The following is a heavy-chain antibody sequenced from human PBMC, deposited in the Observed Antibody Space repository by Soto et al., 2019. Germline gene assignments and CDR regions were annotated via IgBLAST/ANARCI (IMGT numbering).Heavy chain of an antibody. CDR3: ARGGYYYDSNFDY. V-gene: IGHV1-69*02. CDR2: IIPILDIA. D-gene: IGHD3-22*01. Sequence: SVKVSCKASGGTFSSYTISWVRQAPGQGLEWMGRIIPILDIANYAQKFQGRVTMTRDTSTSTVYMELSSLRSEDTAVYYCARGGYYYDSNFDYWGQGTLVTVSS. J-gene: IGHJ4*02. CDR1: GGTFSSYT.